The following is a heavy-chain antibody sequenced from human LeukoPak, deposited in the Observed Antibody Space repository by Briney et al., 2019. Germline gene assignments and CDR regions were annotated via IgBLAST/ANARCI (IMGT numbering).Heavy chain of an antibody. J-gene: IGHJ4*02. CDR3: ARISLYYGSWSYYEYFDY. Sequence: GGSLRLSCAASGFTFSSYSMNWVRQAPGKGLEWVSSISSSSSYIYYADSVKGRFTISRDNAKNSLYLQMNSLRAEDTAVYYCARISLYYGSWSYYEYFDYWGQGTLVTVSS. CDR2: ISSSSSYI. V-gene: IGHV3-21*01. D-gene: IGHD3-10*01. CDR1: GFTFSSYS.